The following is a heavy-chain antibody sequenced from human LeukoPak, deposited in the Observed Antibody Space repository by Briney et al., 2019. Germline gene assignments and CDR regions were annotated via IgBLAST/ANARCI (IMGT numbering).Heavy chain of an antibody. CDR3: ARRVRYYDSSGYPSDAFDI. V-gene: IGHV4-61*02. CDR1: GGSIGTDSFY. CDR2: IYTRGST. Sequence: SQTLSLTCTVSGGSIGTDSFYWSWIRQPAGKGLEWIGRIYTRGSTNYNPALESRVTILVDTSKNQFSLKLSSVTAADTAVYYCARRVRYYDSSGYPSDAFDIWGQGTMVTVSS. J-gene: IGHJ3*02. D-gene: IGHD3-22*01.